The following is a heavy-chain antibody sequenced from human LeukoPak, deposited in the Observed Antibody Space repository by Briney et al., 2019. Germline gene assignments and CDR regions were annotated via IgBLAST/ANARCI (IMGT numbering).Heavy chain of an antibody. CDR2: ITGSGDST. J-gene: IGHJ4*02. Sequence: PGGSLRLSCAASAFAFSSYAMTWVRQAPGKGLEWVSAITGSGDSTFYADSVKGRFTISRDNSKNTLYVQMNSLRAEDTAVYYCVKDYGPKQLVFFDSWGQGTLVTVSS. CDR3: VKDYGPKQLVFFDS. D-gene: IGHD6-13*01. V-gene: IGHV3-23*01. CDR1: AFAFSSYA.